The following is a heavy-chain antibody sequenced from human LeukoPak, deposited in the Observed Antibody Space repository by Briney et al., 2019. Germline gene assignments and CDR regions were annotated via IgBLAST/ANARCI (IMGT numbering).Heavy chain of an antibody. CDR1: GFSFSSYT. V-gene: IGHV3-23*01. Sequence: GGSLTLSCAASGFSFSSYTMTWVRQAPGKGLERVSAITGGCDSTYYTDSVKGRFTISRDNSQNTLYLQMTSLRAEDTAVYYCAKGISYNFGNWGSAEFDYWGQGTQVTVSS. J-gene: IGHJ4*02. CDR3: AKGISYNFGNWGSAEFDY. CDR2: ITGGCDST. D-gene: IGHD7-27*01.